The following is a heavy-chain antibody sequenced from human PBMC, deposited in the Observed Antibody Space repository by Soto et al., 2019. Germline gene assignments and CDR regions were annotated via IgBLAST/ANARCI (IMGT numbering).Heavy chain of an antibody. Sequence: QVQLQQWGAGLLKPSETLSLTCAVYGGSFSGYYWSWIRQPPGKGLEWIGEINHSGSTNYNPSLKSRVTISVDTSKNQFSLKLSSVTAADTAVYYCARGRGSGWYRAPTRPTHRGGVDFDYWGQGTLVTVSS. CDR1: GGSFSGYY. CDR3: ARGRGSGWYRAPTRPTHRGGVDFDY. J-gene: IGHJ4*02. V-gene: IGHV4-34*01. CDR2: INHSGST. D-gene: IGHD6-19*01.